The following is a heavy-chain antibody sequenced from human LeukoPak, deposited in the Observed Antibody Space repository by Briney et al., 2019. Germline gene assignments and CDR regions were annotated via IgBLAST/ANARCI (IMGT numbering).Heavy chain of an antibody. Sequence: GSLRLSCAASGFTFSSYAMSWVRQAPGKGLEWVSYISSSSSTIYYADSVKGRFTISRDNAKNSLYLQMNSLRDEDTAVYYCARWAHYDSSGSVVSLTSYWGQGTLVTVSS. CDR2: ISSSSSTI. J-gene: IGHJ4*02. CDR3: ARWAHYDSSGSVVSLTSY. D-gene: IGHD3-22*01. CDR1: GFTFSSYA. V-gene: IGHV3-48*02.